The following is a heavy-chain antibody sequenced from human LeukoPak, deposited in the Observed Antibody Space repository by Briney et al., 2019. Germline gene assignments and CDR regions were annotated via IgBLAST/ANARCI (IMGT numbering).Heavy chain of an antibody. J-gene: IGHJ4*02. Sequence: GASVKVSCKASGYTFTSYGISWVRQAPGQGLEWMGGIIPIFGTANYAQKFQGRVTITADESTSTAYMELSSLRSEDTAVYYCARVGEWAYYYESADLHYWGQGTLVTVSS. CDR3: ARVGEWAYYYESADLHY. D-gene: IGHD3-22*01. CDR1: GYTFTSYG. CDR2: IIPIFGTA. V-gene: IGHV1-69*13.